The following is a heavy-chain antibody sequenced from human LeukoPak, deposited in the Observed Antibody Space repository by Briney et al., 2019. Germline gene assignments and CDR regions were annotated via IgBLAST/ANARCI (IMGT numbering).Heavy chain of an antibody. CDR3: AKVGSRAKQADY. D-gene: IGHD3-16*01. V-gene: IGHV3-30*18. CDR2: ISYDGSNE. CDR1: GFTFSSYG. Sequence: GRSLRLSCAASGFTFSSYGMHWVRQAPGKGLEWVAVISYDGSNEYYADSVKGRFTISRDNSKNTLYLQMNSLRAEDTAVYYCAKVGSRAKQADYWGQGTLVTVSS. J-gene: IGHJ4*02.